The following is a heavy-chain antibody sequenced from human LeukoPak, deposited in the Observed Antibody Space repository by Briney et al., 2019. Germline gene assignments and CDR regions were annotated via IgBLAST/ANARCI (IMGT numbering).Heavy chain of an antibody. CDR1: GFTFSSYA. Sequence: GGSLRLSCAASGFTFSSYAMSWARQAPGKGLEWVSAISGRGDSTYYADSVKGRFTVSRDNSKNTLYMQMNSLRAEDTAVYYCASARCSSSWGEYYYHYGMDVWGQGTTVTVSS. D-gene: IGHD6-13*01. V-gene: IGHV3-23*01. CDR2: ISGRGDST. J-gene: IGHJ6*02. CDR3: ASARCSSSWGEYYYHYGMDV.